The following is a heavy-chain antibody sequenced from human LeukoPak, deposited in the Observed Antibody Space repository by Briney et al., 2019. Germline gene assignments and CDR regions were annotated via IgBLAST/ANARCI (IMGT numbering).Heavy chain of an antibody. Sequence: ASVKVSCKASGYIFTAYYIHWLRQAPGQGLEWMGYINPSNGDTRYAQKFQGRVTMTRDTSISTGYMDLSRLTSDDTAVYYCARVLAGYKNTWYTSRFQYGGQGTLVIVSS. V-gene: IGHV1-2*02. CDR3: ARVLAGYKNTWYTSRFQY. CDR1: GYIFTAYY. J-gene: IGHJ1*01. D-gene: IGHD6-13*01. CDR2: INPSNGDT.